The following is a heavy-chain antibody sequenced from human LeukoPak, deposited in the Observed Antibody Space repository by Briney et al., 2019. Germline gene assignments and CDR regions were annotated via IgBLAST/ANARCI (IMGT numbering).Heavy chain of an antibody. CDR2: IKSSGSSI. J-gene: IGHJ4*02. V-gene: IGHV3-48*03. Sequence: PGGSLRLSCATSGFTFGYYEMNWVRQAPGKGLEWVSYIKSSGSSIYYADSVKGRFTISRDNAKNSLYLQMNSLRPEDTAVYFCARIYLRHFDFWAQGTLVTVSS. CDR1: GFTFGYYE. CDR3: ARIYLRHFDF. D-gene: IGHD3-3*01.